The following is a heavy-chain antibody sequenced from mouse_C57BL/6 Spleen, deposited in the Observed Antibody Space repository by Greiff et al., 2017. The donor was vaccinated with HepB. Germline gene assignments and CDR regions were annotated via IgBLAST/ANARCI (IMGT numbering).Heavy chain of an antibody. CDR1: GYTFTSYW. V-gene: IGHV1-55*01. CDR2: IYPGSGST. CDR3: ARRWDNAMYY. Sequence: VQLQQSGAELVKPGASVKMSCKASGYTFTSYWITWVKQRPGQGLEWIGDIYPGSGSTNYNEKFKSKATLTVNTSSSTAYMQLSSLTSEDSAVYYCARRWDNAMYYWGQGTSVTVSS. D-gene: IGHD3-3*01. J-gene: IGHJ4*01.